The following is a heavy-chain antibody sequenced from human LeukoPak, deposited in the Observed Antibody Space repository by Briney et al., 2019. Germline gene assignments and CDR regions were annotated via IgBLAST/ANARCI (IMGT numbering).Heavy chain of an antibody. CDR2: IKQDGSEK. V-gene: IGHV3-7*03. Sequence: PGGSLRLSCAASGFTFSSYWMLWVRQAPGKGLEWVASIKQDGSEKYYVDSMKGRFTISRDNAKNSLYLQMNSLRAEDTAVYYWAKDLNYDFWSGYYNGPAGDAFDIWSQGTMVTVSS. CDR1: GFTFSSYW. D-gene: IGHD3-3*01. CDR3: AKDLNYDFWSGYYNGPAGDAFDI. J-gene: IGHJ3*02.